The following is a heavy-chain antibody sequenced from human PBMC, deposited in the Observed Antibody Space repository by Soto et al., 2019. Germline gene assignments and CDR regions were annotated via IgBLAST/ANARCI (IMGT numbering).Heavy chain of an antibody. J-gene: IGHJ4*02. V-gene: IGHV3-33*01. CDR2: IWYDGSNK. Sequence: QVQLVESGGGVVQPGRSLRLSCAASGFTFSSYGMHWVRQAPGKGLEWVAVIWYDGSNKYYADSVKGRFTISRDNSKNTLYLQMNSLRAEDTAVYYCAREGSWESISWSDTFDYWGQGTLVTVSS. D-gene: IGHD6-13*01. CDR1: GFTFSSYG. CDR3: AREGSWESISWSDTFDY.